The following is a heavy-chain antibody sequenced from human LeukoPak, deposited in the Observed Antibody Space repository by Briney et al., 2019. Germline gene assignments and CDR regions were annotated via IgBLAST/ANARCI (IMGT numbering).Heavy chain of an antibody. CDR3: ARAYYYDSSGYPPAFDY. CDR2: ISYDGSNK. D-gene: IGHD3-22*01. V-gene: IGHV3-30-3*01. CDR1: GFTFSSYA. Sequence: GGSLRLSCAASGFTFSSYAMHWVRQAPGKGLEWVAVISYDGSNKYYADSVKGRFTISRDNSKNTLYLQMNSLGAEDTAVYYCARAYYYDSSGYPPAFDYWGQGTLVTVSS. J-gene: IGHJ4*02.